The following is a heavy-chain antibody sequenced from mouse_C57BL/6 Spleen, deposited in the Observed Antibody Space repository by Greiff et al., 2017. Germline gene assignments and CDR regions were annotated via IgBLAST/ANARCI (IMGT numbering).Heavy chain of an antibody. Sequence: EVQLQQSGPELVKPGASVKISCKASGYSFTGYYMNWVKQSPEKSLEWIGEINPSTGGTTYNQKFKAKATLTVDKSSNTAYMQLKSLTSEDSAVYYCARRDGYDGALFAYWGQGTLVTVSA. V-gene: IGHV1-42*01. D-gene: IGHD2-2*01. CDR2: INPSTGGT. J-gene: IGHJ3*01. CDR1: GYSFTGYY. CDR3: ARRDGYDGALFAY.